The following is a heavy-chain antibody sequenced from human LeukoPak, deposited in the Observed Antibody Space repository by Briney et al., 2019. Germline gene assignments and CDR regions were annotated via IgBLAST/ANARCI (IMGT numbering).Heavy chain of an antibody. J-gene: IGHJ3*02. CDR1: GGSISSSSYY. V-gene: IGHV4-39*01. Sequence: SETLSLTCTVSGGSISSSSYYWGWIRQPPGKGLEWIGSIYYSGSTYYNPSLKSRVTISVDTSKNQFSLKLSSVTAADTAVYYCARPYYSDAFDIWGHGTMVTVSS. CDR3: ARPYYSDAFDI. D-gene: IGHD3-10*01. CDR2: IYYSGST.